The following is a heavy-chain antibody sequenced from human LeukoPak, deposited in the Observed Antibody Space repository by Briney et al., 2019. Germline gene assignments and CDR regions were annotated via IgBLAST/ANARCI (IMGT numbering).Heavy chain of an antibody. D-gene: IGHD4-17*01. Sequence: GGSLRLSCAASGFTFSSYAMSWVRQAPGKGLEWVSAISGSGGSTYYADSVKGRFTISRDNSKNTLYLQMNSLRAEDTAVYYCANNDYGEYYFDYWGQGTLVTVSS. CDR1: GFTFSSYA. CDR2: ISGSGGST. J-gene: IGHJ4*02. V-gene: IGHV3-23*01. CDR3: ANNDYGEYYFDY.